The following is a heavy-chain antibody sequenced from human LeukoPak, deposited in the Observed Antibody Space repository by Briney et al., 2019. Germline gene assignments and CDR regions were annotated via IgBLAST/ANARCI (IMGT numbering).Heavy chain of an antibody. J-gene: IGHJ4*02. CDR2: IYQSGNT. Sequence: SGTLSLTCSVSGYSITSGYYWGWIRQPPGKGLEWIGSIYQSGNTYYNPSLKSRVTISVDTSNNQFSLKLSSVTAADTAVYYCARAPYERFDYWGQGTLVTVSS. V-gene: IGHV4-38-2*02. CDR3: ARAPYERFDY. CDR1: GYSITSGYY. D-gene: IGHD3-22*01.